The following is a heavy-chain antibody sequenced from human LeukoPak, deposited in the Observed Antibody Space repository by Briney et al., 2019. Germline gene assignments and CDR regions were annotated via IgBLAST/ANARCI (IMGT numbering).Heavy chain of an antibody. D-gene: IGHD2-21*02. CDR2: ISSSGSTI. CDR1: GFTFSSYE. CDR3: ARPNPYCGGDCYFDS. J-gene: IGHJ4*02. Sequence: PGGSLRLSCAASGFTFSSYEMNWVRQAPGKGLEWVSYISSSGSTIYYADSVKGRFTISRDNAKNSLYLQMNSLRAEDTAVYYCARPNPYCGGDCYFDSWGQGTLVTVSS. V-gene: IGHV3-48*03.